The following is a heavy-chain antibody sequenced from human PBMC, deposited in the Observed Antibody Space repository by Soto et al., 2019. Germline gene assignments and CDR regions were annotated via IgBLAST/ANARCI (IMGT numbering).Heavy chain of an antibody. D-gene: IGHD1-26*01. CDR2: MYYTGKT. V-gene: IGHV4-30-4*01. CDR1: GTTISSGDHY. J-gene: IGHJ4*02. Sequence: QVQLQESGPGLVKPSQTLSLTCTVSGTTISSGDHYWSWIRQAPGKGLEWIGYMYYTGKTYYNTSLQSRVTLSVDTSKNQFSLKMSSVTAADTAMYCCGRVYGRGDDFEFWGRGNLVSVSS. CDR3: GRVYGRGDDFEF.